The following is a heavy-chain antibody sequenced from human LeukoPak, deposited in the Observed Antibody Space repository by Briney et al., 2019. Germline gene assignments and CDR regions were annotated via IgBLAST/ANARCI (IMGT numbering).Heavy chain of an antibody. D-gene: IGHD3-9*01. Sequence: AASVTVSCKASGYTFTSYDINWVRQATGQGLEWMGWMNPNSGNTGYAQKFQGRVTMTRNTSISTAYMELSSLRSEDTAVYYCARGPRNSRDQLRYFDWSDAFDIWGLGTMVTVSS. CDR1: GYTFTSYD. CDR2: MNPNSGNT. V-gene: IGHV1-8*01. CDR3: ARGPRNSRDQLRYFDWSDAFDI. J-gene: IGHJ3*02.